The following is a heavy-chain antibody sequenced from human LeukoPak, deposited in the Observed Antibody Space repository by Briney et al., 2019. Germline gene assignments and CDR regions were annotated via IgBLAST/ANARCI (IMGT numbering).Heavy chain of an antibody. CDR3: ARQRFDYYDSSGYGDAFDI. CDR2: IYPGDSDT. Sequence: GESLKISCKGSGYSFTSYWIGWVRQMPGKGLEWMGIIYPGDSDTSYSPSFQGQVTISADKSISTAYLQWSSLKASDTAMYYCARQRFDYYDSSGYGDAFDIWGQGTMVTVSS. J-gene: IGHJ3*02. V-gene: IGHV5-51*01. D-gene: IGHD3-22*01. CDR1: GYSFTSYW.